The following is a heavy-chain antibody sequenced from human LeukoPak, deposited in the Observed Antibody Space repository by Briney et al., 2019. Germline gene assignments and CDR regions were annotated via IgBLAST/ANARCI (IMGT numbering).Heavy chain of an antibody. J-gene: IGHJ5*02. CDR3: ARGSGGSSWYKVSRFDP. CDR1: GYSISSGYY. Sequence: SETLSLTCTVSGYSISSGYYWGWIRQPPGKGLEWIGYIYYSGSTNYNPSLKSRVTISVDTSKNQFSLKLSSVTAADTAVYYCARGSGGSSWYKVSRFDPWGQGTLVTVSS. CDR2: IYYSGST. D-gene: IGHD6-13*01. V-gene: IGHV4-61*01.